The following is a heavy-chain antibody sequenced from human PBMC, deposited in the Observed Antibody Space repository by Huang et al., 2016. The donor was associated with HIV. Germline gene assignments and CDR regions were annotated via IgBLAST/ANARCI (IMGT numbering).Heavy chain of an antibody. CDR1: GYTFADYF. CDR3: TRDGVAPDEEFDY. J-gene: IGHJ4*02. V-gene: IGHV1-2*02. Sequence: QVQLVQSGAEVKKPGASVKVSCKPSGYTFADYFIHWVRQAPGQGLEWMAWLNPKNGATNDAQKFLGRVTVTGDTPINTAYMEFSGLTSDDTANYYCTRDGVAPDEEFDYWGQGTLIIVSS. D-gene: IGHD5-12*01. CDR2: LNPKNGAT.